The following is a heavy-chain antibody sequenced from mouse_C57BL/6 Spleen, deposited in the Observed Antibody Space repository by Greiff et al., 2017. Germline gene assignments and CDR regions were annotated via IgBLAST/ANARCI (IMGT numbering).Heavy chain of an antibody. CDR2: ISYDGSN. J-gene: IGHJ2*01. Sequence: EVKLQESGPGLVKPSQSLSLTCSVTGYSITSGYYWNWIRQFPGNKLEWMGYISYDGSNNYNPSLKNRISITRDTSKNQFFLKLNSVTTEDTATYYCARADGYSDWWGQGTTLTVSS. CDR1: GYSITSGYY. V-gene: IGHV3-6*01. D-gene: IGHD2-3*01. CDR3: ARADGYSDW.